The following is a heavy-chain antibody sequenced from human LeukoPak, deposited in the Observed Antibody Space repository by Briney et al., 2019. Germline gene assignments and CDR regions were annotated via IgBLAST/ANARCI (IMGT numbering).Heavy chain of an antibody. D-gene: IGHD2-15*01. CDR3: ASRRGSGHTYYYYYYMDV. J-gene: IGHJ6*03. CDR2: IYSGGST. CDR1: GFTVSSNY. V-gene: IGHV3-53*01. Sequence: GGSLRLSCAASGFTVSSNYMSWVRQAPGKGLEWVSVIYSGGSTYYADSVKGRFTISRDNSKNTLYLQMNSLRAEDTAVYYCASRRGSGHTYYYYYYMDVWGKGTTVTVSS.